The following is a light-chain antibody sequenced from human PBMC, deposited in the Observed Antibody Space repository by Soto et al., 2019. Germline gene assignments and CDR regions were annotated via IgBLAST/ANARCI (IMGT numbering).Light chain of an antibody. V-gene: IGLV1-40*01. CDR3: KSSDNSLSGSRV. CDR1: SPNIGAGYD. Sequence: QSVLTQPPSVSGAPGQRVTISCTGSSPNIGAGYDVHWYQQLPGTAPKLLIYGNNNRPSGVPDRFSGAKSGTSASLAITGLQAEDEAEYYCKSSDNSLSGSRVFGGGTKLTVL. CDR2: GNN. J-gene: IGLJ2*01.